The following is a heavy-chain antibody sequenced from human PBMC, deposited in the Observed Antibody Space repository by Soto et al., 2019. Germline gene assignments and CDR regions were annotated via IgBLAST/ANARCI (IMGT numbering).Heavy chain of an antibody. Sequence: QVHLEKWGAGLLNPSETLSLTCAVYGGSLSGYYWSWVRQSPGKGLEWIGEINHSGTANYNPSLKTRVTISADASKHQFSLRLTSVTAADSATYYCASYHFLDLWTGSRHYMDVWSRGTPVTVSS. CDR2: INHSGTA. D-gene: IGHD3-9*01. CDR1: GGSLSGYY. V-gene: IGHV4-34*01. J-gene: IGHJ6*03. CDR3: ASYHFLDLWTGSRHYMDV.